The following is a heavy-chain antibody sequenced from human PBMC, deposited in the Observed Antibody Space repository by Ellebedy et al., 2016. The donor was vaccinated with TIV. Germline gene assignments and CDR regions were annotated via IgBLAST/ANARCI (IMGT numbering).Heavy chain of an antibody. J-gene: IGHJ6*02. CDR2: IYYSGST. CDR3: ARDRVLWFGGNRQVYGMDV. V-gene: IGHV4-59*01. Sequence: MPGGSLRLSCTVSGGSISSYYWSWIRQPPGKGLEWIGYIYYSGSTNYNPSLKSRVTISVDTSKNQFSLKLSSVTAADTAVYYCARDRVLWFGGNRQVYGMDVWGQGTTVTVSS. CDR1: GGSISSYY. D-gene: IGHD3-10*01.